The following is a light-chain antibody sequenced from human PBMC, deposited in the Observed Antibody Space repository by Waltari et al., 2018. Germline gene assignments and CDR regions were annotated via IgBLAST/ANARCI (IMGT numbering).Light chain of an antibody. J-gene: IGLJ1*01. V-gene: IGLV2-11*01. CDR2: DVS. CDR3: CSYAGSYTLV. Sequence: QSALTQPRSVSGSPGQSVSISCTGTSSDVGCYNYVSWYQQHPGKAPKLMIYDVSKRPSGVPDRFSGSMAGNTASLTISGLQAEDEADYYCCSYAGSYTLVFGTGTKVTVL. CDR1: SSDVGCYNY.